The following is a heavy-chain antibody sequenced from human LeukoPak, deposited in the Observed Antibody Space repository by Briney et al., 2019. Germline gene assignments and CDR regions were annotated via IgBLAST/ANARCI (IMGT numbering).Heavy chain of an antibody. CDR2: ISSSSSTI. CDR3: ARDSRITIFGVVRYYYMDV. D-gene: IGHD3-3*01. V-gene: IGHV3-48*01. CDR1: GFTFSSYS. Sequence: GGSLRLSCAASGFTFSSYSMNWVRQAPGKGLEWVSYISSSSSTIYYADSVKGRFTISRDNAKNSLYLQMNSLRAEGTAVYYCARDSRITIFGVVRYYYMDVGGEGTTVTVSS. J-gene: IGHJ6*03.